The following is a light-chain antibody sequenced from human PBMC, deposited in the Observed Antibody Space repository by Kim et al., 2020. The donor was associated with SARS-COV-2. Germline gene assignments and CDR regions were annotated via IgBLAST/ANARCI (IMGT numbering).Light chain of an antibody. CDR3: QQYDNWPLT. V-gene: IGKV3-15*01. Sequence: VSPGERTTLSCRASQSISDNLAWYQQKPGQAPRLLIYGTSTRATGIPARFSASESGTEFTLTISSLQSEDFAVYYCQQYDNWPLTFGGGTKVDIK. CDR2: GTS. CDR1: QSISDN. J-gene: IGKJ4*01.